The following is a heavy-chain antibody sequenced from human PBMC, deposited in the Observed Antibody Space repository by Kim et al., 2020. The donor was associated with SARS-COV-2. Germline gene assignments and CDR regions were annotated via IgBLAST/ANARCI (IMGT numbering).Heavy chain of an antibody. CDR1: GGSITNYY. V-gene: IGHV4-59*13. Sequence: SETLSLTCTVSGGSITNYYYNWIRQPPGKELEWMGYIFYSGTTNYTPSLKSRVTISLDTSKNQFSLKLTSVTAADTAVYFCARGGTNQLAQVWGQGTLVT. CDR2: IFYSGTT. J-gene: IGHJ4*02. CDR3: ARGGTNQLAQV. D-gene: IGHD2-2*01.